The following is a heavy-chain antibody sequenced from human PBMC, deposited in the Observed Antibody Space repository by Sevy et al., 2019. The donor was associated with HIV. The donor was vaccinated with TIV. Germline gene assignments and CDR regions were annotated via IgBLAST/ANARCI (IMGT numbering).Heavy chain of an antibody. CDR2: IYTSGST. Sequence: SETLSLTCTVSGGSISSYYWSWIRQPAGKGLEWIGRIYTSGSTNYNPSLKSRVTMSVDTSKNQFSLKLSSVTAADTAVHYCARAASSGYNGDDYFDYWGQGTLVTVSS. D-gene: IGHD3-22*01. J-gene: IGHJ4*02. CDR3: ARAASSGYNGDDYFDY. V-gene: IGHV4-4*07. CDR1: GGSISSYY.